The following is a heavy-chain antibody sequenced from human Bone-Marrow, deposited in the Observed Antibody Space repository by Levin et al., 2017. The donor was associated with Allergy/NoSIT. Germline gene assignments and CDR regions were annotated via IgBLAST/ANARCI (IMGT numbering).Heavy chain of an antibody. Sequence: GGSLRLSCAASGISFSNYWMNWVRQAPGKGLEWVASINQDESEKNYVDSVKGQFTISRDNAKNSLFLQMNSLRAEDTAVYYCARVLSRRTRGRAFYFDSWGQGTLVTVSS. CDR1: GISFSNYW. D-gene: IGHD3-10*01. J-gene: IGHJ4*02. V-gene: IGHV3-7*03. CDR3: ARVLSRRTRGRAFYFDS. CDR2: INQDESEK.